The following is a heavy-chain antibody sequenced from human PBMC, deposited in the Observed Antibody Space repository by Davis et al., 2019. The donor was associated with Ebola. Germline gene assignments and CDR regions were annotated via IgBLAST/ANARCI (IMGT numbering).Heavy chain of an antibody. Sequence: GSLRLSCTVSGGSISSYYWSWIRQPPGKGLEWIGYIYYSGSTNYNPSLKSRVTIAIDTSKNQFSLKLSSVTAADTAVYYCARLTGSCSGGTCYPWGQGTLVTVSS. D-gene: IGHD2-15*01. V-gene: IGHV4-59*08. CDR3: ARLTGSCSGGTCYP. CDR2: IYYSGST. CDR1: GGSISSYY. J-gene: IGHJ5*02.